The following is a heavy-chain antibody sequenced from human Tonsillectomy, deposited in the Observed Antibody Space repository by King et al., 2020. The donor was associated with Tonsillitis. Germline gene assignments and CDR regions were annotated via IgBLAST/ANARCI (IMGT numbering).Heavy chain of an antibody. J-gene: IGHJ6*01. V-gene: IGHV3-43*01. CDR1: VFTVDDYT. CDR2: IRWDGGST. D-gene: IGHD1-14*01. CDR3: ARNLRPAGLYYYGMDV. Sequence: VQLVESGGVVVQPGGALRLACAASVFTVDDYTMHWVSQAPGKGLEGVSRIRWDGGSTYYADSLMGRFTISRDNSKNSLYLQMNSLRTEETALYYCARNLRPAGLYYYGMDVWGQGTTVTVSS.